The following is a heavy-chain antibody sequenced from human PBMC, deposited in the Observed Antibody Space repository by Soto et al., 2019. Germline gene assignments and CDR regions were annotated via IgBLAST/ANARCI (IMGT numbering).Heavy chain of an antibody. V-gene: IGHV4-39*01. J-gene: IGHJ4*02. CDR3: ARHGRSTMVRVVRHYYFVY. D-gene: IGHD3-10*01. CDR1: GGSISSSSYY. CDR2: IYYSGST. Sequence: QLQLQESGPGLVKPSETLSLTCTVSGGSISSSSYYWGWIRQPPGKGLEWIGSIYYSGSTYYNPSLKSRVTISVDTSNHQSSLNLRSVTAADTAVYSCARHGRSTMVRVVRHYYFVYWGQGTLLPLSS.